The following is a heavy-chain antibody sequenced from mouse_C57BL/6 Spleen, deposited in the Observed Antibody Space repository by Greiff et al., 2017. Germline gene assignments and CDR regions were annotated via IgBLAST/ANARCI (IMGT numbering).Heavy chain of an antibody. V-gene: IGHV1-62-3*01. D-gene: IGHD4-1*01. CDR2: IDPYSGDT. J-gene: IGHJ4*01. CDR3: ARWDDYDAMDY. CDR1: GYTFTSYW. Sequence: VQLQQSGAELVKPGASVKLSCKASGYTFTSYWMHWVKQRPGRGLEWIGSIDPYSGDTKYNEKFKGKATLTVDKSSSTAYMQLSSVTSEDSAVYYCARWDDYDAMDYWGQGTSVTVAS.